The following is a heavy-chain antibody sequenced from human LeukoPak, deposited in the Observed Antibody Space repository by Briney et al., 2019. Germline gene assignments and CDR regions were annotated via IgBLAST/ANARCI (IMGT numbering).Heavy chain of an antibody. CDR2: IDTTTGNP. Sequence: ASVRVSCKASGYPFSAHFLNWVRQAPGQGLEWMGNIDTTTGNPRYAQDFTGRFVFSLDTSVSTAYLQITSLKADDTAAYYCVRGTPTPGVDYWGQGTQVTVSS. CDR1: GYPFSAHF. V-gene: IGHV7-4-1*02. J-gene: IGHJ4*02. CDR3: VRGTPTPGVDY. D-gene: IGHD1-1*01.